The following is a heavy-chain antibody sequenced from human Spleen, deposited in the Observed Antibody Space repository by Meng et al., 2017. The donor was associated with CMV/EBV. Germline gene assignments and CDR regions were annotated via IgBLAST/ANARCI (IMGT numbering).Heavy chain of an antibody. CDR1: GFTFRKYW. Sequence: GGSLRLSCAASGFTFRKYWMHWVRQAPGKGLVWVSRIKSDGRDMDYADSVKGRFTISRDNAKNTLYLQMNGLRDEDTAVYYCARDSGDGYNFVDYFDYWGQGTLVTVSS. D-gene: IGHD5-24*01. CDR2: IKSDGRDM. V-gene: IGHV3-74*01. CDR3: ARDSGDGYNFVDYFDY. J-gene: IGHJ4*02.